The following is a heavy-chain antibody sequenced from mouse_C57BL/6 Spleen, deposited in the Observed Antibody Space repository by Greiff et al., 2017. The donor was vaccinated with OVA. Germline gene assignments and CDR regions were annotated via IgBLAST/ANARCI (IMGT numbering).Heavy chain of an antibody. D-gene: IGHD4-1*01. CDR1: GYAFSSYW. Sequence: VQGVESGAELVKPGASVKISCKASGYAFSSYWMNWVKQRPGKGLEWIGQIYPGDGDTNYNGKFKGKATLTADKSSSTAYMQLSSLTSEDSAVYFCARSELGPNYCDYWGQGTTLTVSS. V-gene: IGHV1-80*01. J-gene: IGHJ2*01. CDR3: ARSELGPNYCDY. CDR2: IYPGDGDT.